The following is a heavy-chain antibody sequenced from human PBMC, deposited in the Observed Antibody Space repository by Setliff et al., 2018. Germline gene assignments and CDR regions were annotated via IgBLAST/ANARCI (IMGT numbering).Heavy chain of an antibody. D-gene: IGHD3-22*01. J-gene: IGHJ3*02. CDR3: ARITYYYDSSGYYPDAFDI. V-gene: IGHV5-51*01. Sequence: PGESLKISCKGSGYSFTSYWIGWVRQMPGKGLEWMGIIYPGDSDTRYSPSFQXXXXISXXXXXXXXXXXXXXXXXXXXAMYYCARITYYYDSSGYYPDAFDIWGQGTMVTVSS. CDR2: IYPGDSDT. CDR1: GYSFTSYW.